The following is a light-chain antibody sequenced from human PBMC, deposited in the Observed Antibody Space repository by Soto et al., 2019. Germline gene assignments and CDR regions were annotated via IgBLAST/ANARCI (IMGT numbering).Light chain of an antibody. Sequence: EIVMTQSPGTLSLSPGERATLSCRASQSVSDDYLAWYQQKPGQAPILVISVASTSATGIPDRIRGSGSGTDFTITISRLEREDYAIYSCQQYGTTPYTFGQMTRLEIK. CDR3: QQYGTTPYT. CDR1: QSVSDDY. CDR2: VAS. V-gene: IGKV3-20*01. J-gene: IGKJ2*01.